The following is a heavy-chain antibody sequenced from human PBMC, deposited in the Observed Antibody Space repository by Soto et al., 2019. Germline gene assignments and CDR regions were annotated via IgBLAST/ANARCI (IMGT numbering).Heavy chain of an antibody. CDR1: GFTFSSYA. V-gene: IGHV3-23*01. J-gene: IGHJ4*02. CDR3: AKVRADYYDSSGPSDY. CDR2: ISGSGGST. Sequence: GGSLRLSCAASGFTFSSYAMSWVRQAPGKGLEWVSVISGSGGSTYYADSVKGRFTISRDNSKNMLYLQMNSLRAEDTAVYYCAKVRADYYDSSGPSDYWGRGTLVTVSS. D-gene: IGHD3-22*01.